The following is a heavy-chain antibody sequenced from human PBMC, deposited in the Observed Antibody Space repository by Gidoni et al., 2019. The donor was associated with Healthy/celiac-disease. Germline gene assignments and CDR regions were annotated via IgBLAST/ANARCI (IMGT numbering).Heavy chain of an antibody. J-gene: IGHJ6*02. D-gene: IGHD3-22*01. CDR2: INPNSGGT. V-gene: IGHV1-2*02. CDR3: ARSWLLPYYYYGMDV. Sequence: QVQLVQSGAEVKKPGASVKVSCKASGYTFTGYYMHWVRQAPGQGLEWMGWINPNSGGTNYAQKFQGRVTMTRDTSISTAYMELSRLRSDDTAVYYCARSWLLPYYYYGMDVWGQGTTVTVSS. CDR1: GYTFTGYY.